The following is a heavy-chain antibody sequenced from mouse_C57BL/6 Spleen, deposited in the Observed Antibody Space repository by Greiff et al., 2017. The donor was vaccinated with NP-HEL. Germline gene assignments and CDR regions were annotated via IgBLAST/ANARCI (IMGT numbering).Heavy chain of an antibody. CDR1: GFTFSSYA. V-gene: IGHV5-4*01. Sequence: EVQGVESGGGLVKPGGSLKLSCAASGFTFSSYAMSWVRQTPEKRLEWVATISDGGSYTYYPDNVKGRFTISRDNAKNNLYLQMSHLKSEDTAMYYCARDDDGYYDAMDYWGQGTSVTVSS. J-gene: IGHJ4*01. CDR3: ARDDDGYYDAMDY. D-gene: IGHD2-3*01. CDR2: ISDGGSYT.